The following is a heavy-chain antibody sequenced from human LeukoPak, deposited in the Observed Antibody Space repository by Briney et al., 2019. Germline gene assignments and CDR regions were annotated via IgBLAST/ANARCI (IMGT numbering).Heavy chain of an antibody. J-gene: IGHJ6*03. Sequence: GGSLTLSCAASGFTFDDYTMHWVRQPPGKGLEWISLITWDGGTTYYADSVRGRCTISRDNSKNSLFLRMNSLRPEDTALYYCARDRTAEAGNDYYMGVWGNGTTVIVSS. CDR2: ITWDGGTT. CDR3: ARDRTAEAGNDYYMGV. V-gene: IGHV3-43*01. D-gene: IGHD6-25*01. CDR1: GFTFDDYT.